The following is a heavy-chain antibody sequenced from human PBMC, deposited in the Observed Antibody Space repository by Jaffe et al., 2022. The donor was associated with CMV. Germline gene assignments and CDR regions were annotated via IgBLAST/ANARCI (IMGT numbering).Heavy chain of an antibody. CDR1: GFTFSNAW. J-gene: IGHJ3*02. CDR2: IKSKTDGGTT. D-gene: IGHD1-26*01. V-gene: IGHV3-15*01. Sequence: EVQLVESGGGLVKPGGSLRLSCAASGFTFSNAWMSWVRQAPGKGLEWVGRIKSKTDGGTTDYAAPVKGRFTISRDDSKNTLYLQMNSLKTEDTAVYYCTPDWGGGSYPGNAFDIWGQGTMVTVSS. CDR3: TPDWGGGSYPGNAFDI.